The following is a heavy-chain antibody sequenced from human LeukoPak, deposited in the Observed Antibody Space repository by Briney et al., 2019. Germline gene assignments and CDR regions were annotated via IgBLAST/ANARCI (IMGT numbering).Heavy chain of an antibody. CDR2: INPNSGGT. CDR3: AGAGIALTGAPWAFDY. V-gene: IGHV1-2*02. J-gene: IGHJ4*02. CDR1: GYIFTGYY. Sequence: GASVKVSCKASGYIFTGYYMHWVRQAPGQGLEWMGWINPNSGGTTYAQKFRGRVTMTRDTSIGTAYMELSRLRSDDTAVYYCAGAGIALTGAPWAFDYWGQGTLVTVSS. D-gene: IGHD6-19*01.